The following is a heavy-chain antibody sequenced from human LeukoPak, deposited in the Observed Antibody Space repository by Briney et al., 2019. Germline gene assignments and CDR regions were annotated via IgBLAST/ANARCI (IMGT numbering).Heavy chain of an antibody. Sequence: SETLSLTCTVSGGSISSGGYYWRWIRQHPGKGLEWIGYIYYSGSTYYNPSLKSRVTISVDTSKDQFSLKLSSVTAADTAVYYCARDHSVLNLGSWGQGTLVTVSS. CDR3: ARDHSVLNLGS. CDR1: GGSISSGGYY. J-gene: IGHJ4*02. D-gene: IGHD3-3*01. CDR2: IYYSGST. V-gene: IGHV4-31*03.